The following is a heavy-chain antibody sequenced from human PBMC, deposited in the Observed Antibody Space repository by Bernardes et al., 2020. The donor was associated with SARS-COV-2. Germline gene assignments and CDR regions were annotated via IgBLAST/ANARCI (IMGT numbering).Heavy chain of an antibody. V-gene: IGHV1-8*01. J-gene: IGHJ4*02. CDR1: GYTFTSHE. CDR2: MNPDSGHT. Sequence: VKVTRKASGYTFTSHEINWVRQAPGQELEWLGWMNPDSGHTGSPQNFRGRITMTGDTSITTAYMELSSLGPEDTAVYYCARVSSYDSVIYFYDLDFWGQGTLVTVSS. CDR3: ARVSSYDSVIYFYDLDF. D-gene: IGHD3-22*01.